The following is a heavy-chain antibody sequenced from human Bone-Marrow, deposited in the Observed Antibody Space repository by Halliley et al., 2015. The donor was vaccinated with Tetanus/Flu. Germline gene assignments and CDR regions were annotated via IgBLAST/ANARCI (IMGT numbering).Heavy chain of an antibody. V-gene: IGHV1-18*04. CDR1: GYTFTSHG. D-gene: IGHD1-1*01. J-gene: IGHJ4*02. CDR2: ISPYNGNT. CDR3: ARVSGGNWKNDL. Sequence: QVQLVQSGGEVRKPGASVKVSCKASGYTFTSHGINWVRQAPGQGLEWMGWISPYNGNTNYAQKFQGRVTMSTDTSTSTASLDLRSLRSDDTAVYFCARVSGGNWKNDLWGQGTLVTVSS.